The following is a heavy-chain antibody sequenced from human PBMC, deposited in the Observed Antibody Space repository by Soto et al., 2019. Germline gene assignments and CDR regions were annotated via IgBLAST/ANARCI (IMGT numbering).Heavy chain of an antibody. Sequence: SETLSHTCTVSGGSIGSSDYYWGWIRQPPGRGLEWIGSSHYSGTTYYNPALKSRVTISIDTSRNNFSLKLIAVTAADTAVYYCTRRIDTEFDPWGQGTLVTVSS. J-gene: IGHJ5*02. V-gene: IGHV4-39*02. CDR3: TRRIDTEFDP. CDR2: SHYSGTT. CDR1: GGSIGSSDYY.